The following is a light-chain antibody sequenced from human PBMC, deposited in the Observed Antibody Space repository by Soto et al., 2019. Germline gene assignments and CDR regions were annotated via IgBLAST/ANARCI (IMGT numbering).Light chain of an antibody. J-gene: IGLJ1*01. V-gene: IGLV2-8*01. CDR3: SSYAGSNHYV. CDR2: EVS. CDR1: SSDVGGYKY. Sequence: QSALTQPPSASGSPGQSVTISCTGTSSDVGGYKYVSWYQQHPGKAPKLMIYEVSKRPSGVPDRFSGSKSGNTASLTVSGLQAEDEADYYCSSYAGSNHYVFGTGTKLTVL.